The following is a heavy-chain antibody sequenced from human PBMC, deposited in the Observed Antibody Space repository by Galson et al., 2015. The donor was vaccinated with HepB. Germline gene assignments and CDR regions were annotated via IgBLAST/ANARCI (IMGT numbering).Heavy chain of an antibody. CDR2: TYYRSKWYS. CDR1: GDSASSNSAA. Sequence: CAISGDSASSNSAAWNWIRQSPSRGLEWLGRTYYRSKWYSDYAMSVKSRITINPDTSKNQFSLQLNSVTPEDTAVYYCARVPNSSSWYFDYWGQGTLVTVSS. J-gene: IGHJ4*02. D-gene: IGHD6-13*01. V-gene: IGHV6-1*01. CDR3: ARVPNSSSWYFDY.